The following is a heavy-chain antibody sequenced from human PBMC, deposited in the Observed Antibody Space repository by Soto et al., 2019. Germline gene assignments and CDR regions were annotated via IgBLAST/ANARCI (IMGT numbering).Heavy chain of an antibody. CDR3: SRQVYYSNSDEFFFDS. J-gene: IGHJ4*02. CDR2: MYYTGTT. Sequence: SETLSLTCSVSGDSTSSTEFHWGWIRRPPGKGLEWIATMYYTGTTHYNPSLKSRVTISVDTSKNQLSLELSSVTAADTAVYFCSRQVYYSNSDEFFFDSWGQGILVTVSS. CDR1: GDSTSSTEFH. D-gene: IGHD4-4*01. V-gene: IGHV4-39*01.